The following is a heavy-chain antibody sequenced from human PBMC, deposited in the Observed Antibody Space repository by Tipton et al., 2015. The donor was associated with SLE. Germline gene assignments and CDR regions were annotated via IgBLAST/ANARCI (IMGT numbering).Heavy chain of an antibody. Sequence: SLRLSCAASGFTFSWYWMSWVRQAPGKGLEWVANIKKDGSETYYVDSVKGRFTISRDNAENSLYLQMNSLRAEGTAVYYCARELWGSNPNWFDPWGQGTLVIVSS. V-gene: IGHV3-7*01. J-gene: IGHJ5*02. D-gene: IGHD4-11*01. CDR3: ARELWGSNPNWFDP. CDR2: IKKDGSET. CDR1: GFTFSWYW.